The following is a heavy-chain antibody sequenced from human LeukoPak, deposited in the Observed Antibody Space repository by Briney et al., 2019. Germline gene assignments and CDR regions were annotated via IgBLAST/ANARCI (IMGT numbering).Heavy chain of an antibody. D-gene: IGHD3-3*01. CDR2: IKQDGSGK. CDR3: ARSITIFGVVIVYYFDY. J-gene: IGHJ4*02. CDR1: GFTFSSYW. Sequence: PEGSLRLSCAASGFTFSSYWMSWVRQAPGKGLEWVANIKQDGSGKYYVDPVKGRFTISRDNAKNSLYLQMNSLRAEDTAVYYCARSITIFGVVIVYYFDYWGQGTLVTVSS. V-gene: IGHV3-7*01.